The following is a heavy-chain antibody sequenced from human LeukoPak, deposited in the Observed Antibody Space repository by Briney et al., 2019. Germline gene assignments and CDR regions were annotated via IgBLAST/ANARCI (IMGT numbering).Heavy chain of an antibody. CDR3: ARDSGSIVVVTATYFDY. J-gene: IGHJ4*02. CDR1: GYSISSGYY. D-gene: IGHD2-21*02. V-gene: IGHV4-38-2*02. CDR2: IYHSGST. Sequence: SETLSLTCTVSGYSISSGYYWGWIRQPPGKWLEWIGSIYHSGSTYYNPSLKSRVTISVDTSKNQFSLKLSSVTAADTAVYYCARDSGSIVVVTATYFDYWGQGTLVTVSS.